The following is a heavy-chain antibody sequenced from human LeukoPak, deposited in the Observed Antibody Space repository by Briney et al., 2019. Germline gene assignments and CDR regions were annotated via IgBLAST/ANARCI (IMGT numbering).Heavy chain of an antibody. CDR2: IFSGGST. D-gene: IGHD2-15*01. V-gene: IGHV3-53*01. CDR1: GFTVSSNY. CDR3: ARENDMGYCSGGRCYKGYNAMDV. J-gene: IGHJ6*02. Sequence: GGSLRLSCAASGFTVSSNYMSWVRQAPGKGLEWVSVIFSGGSTYYADSVKGRFTISRDNSKNTLYLQMDSLRAEDTAVYYCARENDMGYCSGGRCYKGYNAMDVWGQGTTVTVSS.